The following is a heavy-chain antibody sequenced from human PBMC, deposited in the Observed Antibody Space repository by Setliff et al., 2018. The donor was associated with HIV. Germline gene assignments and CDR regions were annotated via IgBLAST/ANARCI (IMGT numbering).Heavy chain of an antibody. D-gene: IGHD6-13*01. CDR1: GFTFSSYA. CDR3: AKAIGPAAAGTWLGPFDY. V-gene: IGHV3-23*01. CDR2: ISGSGGTT. J-gene: IGHJ4*02. Sequence: GGSLRLSCAASGFTFSSYAMGWVRQAPGKGLEWVSSISGSGGTTYYADSVKGRFTISRDSSKNTLYLQMDSLRAEDTAIYYCAKAIGPAAAGTWLGPFDYWGQGTLVTSPQ.